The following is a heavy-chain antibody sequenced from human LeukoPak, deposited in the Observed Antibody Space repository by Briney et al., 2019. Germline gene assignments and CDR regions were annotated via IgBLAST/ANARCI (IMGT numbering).Heavy chain of an antibody. Sequence: GGSLRLSCAASGFTFSSYWMHWVLQAPGKGLVWVSRINSDGSSTTYADSVKGRFTISRDNAKNTLYLQMNSLRAEDTAVYYCARVGTPSYYYYMDVWGKGTTVTVSS. CDR2: INSDGSST. J-gene: IGHJ6*03. D-gene: IGHD1-1*01. V-gene: IGHV3-74*01. CDR1: GFTFSSYW. CDR3: ARVGTPSYYYYMDV.